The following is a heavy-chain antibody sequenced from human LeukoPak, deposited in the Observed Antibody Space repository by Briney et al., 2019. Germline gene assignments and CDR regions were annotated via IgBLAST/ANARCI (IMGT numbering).Heavy chain of an antibody. CDR2: INGDGSNT. D-gene: IGHD5-12*01. Sequence: GGSLRLSCAASGFTFNNYCMHWVRQAPGKGPVWVSRINGDGSNTHSADSVKGRFTISRDNAKNTLYLQMNSLRAEDTAVYYCAKLTEVAPTRPQGFDLWGRGTLVTVSS. CDR1: GFTFNNYC. CDR3: AKLTEVAPTRPQGFDL. V-gene: IGHV3-74*01. J-gene: IGHJ2*01.